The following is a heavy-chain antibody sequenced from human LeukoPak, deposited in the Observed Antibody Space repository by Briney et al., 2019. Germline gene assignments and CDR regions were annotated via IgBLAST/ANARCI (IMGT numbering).Heavy chain of an antibody. CDR1: GFTFRSYA. CDR3: ARGSGSYSLYYYYYYYMDV. J-gene: IGHJ6*03. Sequence: GGSLRLSCAASGFTFRSYAMTWVRQAPGKGLEWVSSISSSSSYIYYADSVKGRFTISRDNAKNSLYLQMNSLRAEDTAVYYCARGSGSYSLYYYYYYYMDVWGKGTTVTVSS. CDR2: ISSSSSYI. D-gene: IGHD3-10*01. V-gene: IGHV3-21*01.